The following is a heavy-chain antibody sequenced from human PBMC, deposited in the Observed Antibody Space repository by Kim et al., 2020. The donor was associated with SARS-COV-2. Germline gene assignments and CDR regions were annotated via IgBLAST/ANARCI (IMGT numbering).Heavy chain of an antibody. V-gene: IGHV3-64*03. CDR3: VKDSNFYSFDI. D-gene: IGHD3-9*01. Sequence: TTYSAGSVRGRFTFSRDNSKNMLFLHMDSLRVEDKATYYCVKDSNFYSFDIWGQGTMVTVSS. CDR2: TT. J-gene: IGHJ3*02.